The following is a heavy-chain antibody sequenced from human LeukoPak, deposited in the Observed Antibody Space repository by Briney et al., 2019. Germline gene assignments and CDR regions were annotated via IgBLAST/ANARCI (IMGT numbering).Heavy chain of an antibody. J-gene: IGHJ4*02. D-gene: IGHD3-22*01. CDR2: IYYSGST. CDR3: ARHPVRVVASRRGFDY. Sequence: SETLSLTRTVSGGSISSSSYYWGWIRQPPGKGLEWIGSIYYSGSTYYNPSLKSRVTISVDTSKNQFSLKLSSVTAADTAVYYCARHPVRVVASRRGFDYWGQGTLVTVSS. CDR1: GGSISSSSYY. V-gene: IGHV4-39*01.